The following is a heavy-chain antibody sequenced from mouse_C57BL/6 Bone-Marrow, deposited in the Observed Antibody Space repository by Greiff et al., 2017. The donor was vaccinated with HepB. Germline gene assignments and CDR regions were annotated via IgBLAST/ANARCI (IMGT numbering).Heavy chain of an antibody. CDR2: IDPENGDT. V-gene: IGHV14-4*01. CDR3: TREYYGSRDYAMDY. D-gene: IGHD1-1*01. Sequence: EVKLQESGAELVRPGASVKLSCTASGFNIKDDYMHWVKQRPEQGLEWIGWIDPENGDTEYASKFQGKATITADTSSNTAYLQLSSLTSEDTAVYYCTREYYGSRDYAMDYWGQGTSVTVSS. CDR1: GFNIKDDY. J-gene: IGHJ4*01.